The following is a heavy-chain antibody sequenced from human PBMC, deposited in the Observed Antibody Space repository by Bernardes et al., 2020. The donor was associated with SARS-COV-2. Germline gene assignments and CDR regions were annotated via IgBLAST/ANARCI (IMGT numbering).Heavy chain of an antibody. Sequence: SETLSLTCDVSRYSISSGYYWGWIRQPPGKGLEWIGSIYHTGTAYFIHSLKGRVTISVDTSENQYSLKVSSVTAADTAVYYCAFRLGEFPYCCEVWGPGILVTVSS. CDR1: RYSISSGYY. V-gene: IGHV4-38-2*01. D-gene: IGHD3-16*01. CDR3: AFRLGEFPYCCEV. J-gene: IGHJ4*02. CDR2: IYHTGTA.